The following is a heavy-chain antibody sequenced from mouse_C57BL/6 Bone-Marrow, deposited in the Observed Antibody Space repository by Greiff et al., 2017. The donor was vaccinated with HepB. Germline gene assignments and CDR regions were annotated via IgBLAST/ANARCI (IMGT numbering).Heavy chain of an antibody. CDR3: ARRTVVAKDAMDY. CDR1: GYTFTSYW. Sequence: QVQLQQPGAELVKPGASVKMSCKASGYTFTSYWITWVKQRPGQGLGWIGDIYPGSGSTNYNEKFKSKATLTVDTSSSTAYMQLSSLTSEDSAVYYCARRTVVAKDAMDYWGQGTSVTVSS. V-gene: IGHV1-55*01. D-gene: IGHD1-1*01. CDR2: IYPGSGST. J-gene: IGHJ4*01.